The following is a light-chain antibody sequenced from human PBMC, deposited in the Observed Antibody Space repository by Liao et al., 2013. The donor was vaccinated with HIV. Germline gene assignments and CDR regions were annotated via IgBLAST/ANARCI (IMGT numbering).Light chain of an antibody. CDR2: QDS. Sequence: SYELTQPPSVSVSPGQTASITCSGDKLGDKYACWYQQKPGQSPVLVIYQDSKRPSGIPERFSGSNSGNTATLTISGTQAMDEAHYYCHVWDNNIAVFGGGTRLTVL. V-gene: IGLV3-1*01. CDR1: KLGDKY. CDR3: HVWDNNIAV. J-gene: IGLJ2*01.